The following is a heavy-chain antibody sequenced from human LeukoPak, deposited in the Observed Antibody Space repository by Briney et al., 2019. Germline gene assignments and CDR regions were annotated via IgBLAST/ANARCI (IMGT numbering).Heavy chain of an antibody. V-gene: IGHV3-74*01. CDR1: ALTFSNYC. CDR3: VRPSGGADAFDF. D-gene: IGHD4/OR15-4a*01. Sequence: GGSLRLSCVASALTFSNYCMHWVRQAPGKGMVSVSPINTDGRNISYADSVKGRFNISRDNAKNTMYLQMNSLRAEDTAVYYCVRPSGGADAFDFWGQGTMVTVSS. J-gene: IGHJ3*01. CDR2: INTDGRNI.